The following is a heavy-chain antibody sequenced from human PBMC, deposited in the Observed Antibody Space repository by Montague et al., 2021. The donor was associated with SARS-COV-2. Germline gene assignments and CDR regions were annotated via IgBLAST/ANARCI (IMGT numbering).Heavy chain of an antibody. CDR3: AREAGITIFGVAPAGYYYYMDV. Sequence: SETLSLTCTVSGGSISSYYWSWIRQPAGKGLEWIGRIYTSGSTNXNPSLKSRVTMSVDTSKNQFSLKLSSVTAADTAVYCCAREAGITIFGVAPAGYYYYMDVWGKGTTVTVSS. D-gene: IGHD3-3*01. CDR2: IYTSGST. J-gene: IGHJ6*03. V-gene: IGHV4-4*07. CDR1: GGSISSYY.